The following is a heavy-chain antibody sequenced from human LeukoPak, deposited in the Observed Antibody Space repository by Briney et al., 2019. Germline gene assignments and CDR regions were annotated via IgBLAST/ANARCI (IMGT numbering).Heavy chain of an antibody. Sequence: ASVKVSCKASGYTFTGYYMHWVRQAPGQGLEGMGWINPNSGGTNYAQKFQGRVTMTRDTSISTAYMELSRLRSDDTAVYYCAREVTVVITTTMGYWGQGTLVTVSS. CDR2: INPNSGGT. J-gene: IGHJ4*02. D-gene: IGHD3-22*01. CDR1: GYTFTGYY. V-gene: IGHV1-2*02. CDR3: AREVTVVITTTMGY.